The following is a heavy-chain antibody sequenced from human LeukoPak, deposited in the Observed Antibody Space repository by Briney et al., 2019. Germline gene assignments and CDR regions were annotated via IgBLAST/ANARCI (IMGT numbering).Heavy chain of an antibody. Sequence: PGGSLRLSCAASGFTFSSYAMSWVRQAPGKGLEWVSTISGNGDYTYYADSVKGRFTISRDSSKNTLYLQMNSLRADDTAVYYCAKRGIAAAASFDYWGQGTLVSVSS. V-gene: IGHV3-23*01. CDR3: AKRGIAAAASFDY. D-gene: IGHD6-13*01. CDR2: ISGNGDYT. CDR1: GFTFSSYA. J-gene: IGHJ4*02.